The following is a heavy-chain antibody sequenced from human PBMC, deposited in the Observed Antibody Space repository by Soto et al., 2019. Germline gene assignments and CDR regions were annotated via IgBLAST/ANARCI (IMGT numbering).Heavy chain of an antibody. Sequence: SETLSLTCTVPGGSISSSSYYWGWIRQPPGKGLEWIGSIYYSGSTYYNPSLKSRVTISVDTSKNQFSLKLSSVTAADTAVYYCARPYSSGGANDYWGQGTLVTVSS. J-gene: IGHJ4*02. CDR3: ARPYSSGGANDY. CDR2: IYYSGST. V-gene: IGHV4-39*01. CDR1: GGSISSSSYY. D-gene: IGHD6-19*01.